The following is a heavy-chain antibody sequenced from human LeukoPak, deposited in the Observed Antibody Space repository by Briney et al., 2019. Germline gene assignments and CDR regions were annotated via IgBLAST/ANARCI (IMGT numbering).Heavy chain of an antibody. V-gene: IGHV1-2*02. CDR3: ARGGYDSNSYRLDY. CDR2: INPNSGVT. Sequence: ASVKVSCKASGYTFTGYYMHWVRQAPGQGLEWMGWINPNSGVTIYAQKFQGGVTMTRDTSISTAYMELSRLRSDDTAVYYCARGGYDSNSYRLDYWGQGTLVTVSS. CDR1: GYTFTGYY. J-gene: IGHJ4*02. D-gene: IGHD3-22*01.